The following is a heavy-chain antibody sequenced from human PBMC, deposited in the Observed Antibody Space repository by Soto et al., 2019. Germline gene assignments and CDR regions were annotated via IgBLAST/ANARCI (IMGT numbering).Heavy chain of an antibody. CDR1: GGSFSGYY. CDR3: AREKGITIFGVVPYGMDV. CDR2: INHSGST. J-gene: IGHJ6*02. Sequence: SETLSLTCAVYGGSFSGYYWSWIRQPPGKGLEWIWEINHSGSTNYNPSLKSRVTISVDTSKNQFSLKLSSVTAAYTAVYYCAREKGITIFGVVPYGMDVWGQGTTVT. V-gene: IGHV4-34*01. D-gene: IGHD3-3*01.